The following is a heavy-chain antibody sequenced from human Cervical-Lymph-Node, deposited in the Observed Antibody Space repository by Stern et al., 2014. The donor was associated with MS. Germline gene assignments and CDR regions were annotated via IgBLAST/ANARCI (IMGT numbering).Heavy chain of an antibody. CDR3: AKDLVLGSGSLGY. CDR2: IRGDERDT. D-gene: IGHD3-10*01. J-gene: IGHJ4*02. CDR1: GFTFSTYW. V-gene: IGHV3-74*01. Sequence: EVQLVESGGGLVQPGESLRLSCAASGFTFSTYWMHWVRQVVGKGLVWVSRIRGDERDTNYADSVKGRFIISRDNAKNTLYLQMNSLRVEDTAVYYCAKDLVLGSGSLGYWGQGALVTVSS.